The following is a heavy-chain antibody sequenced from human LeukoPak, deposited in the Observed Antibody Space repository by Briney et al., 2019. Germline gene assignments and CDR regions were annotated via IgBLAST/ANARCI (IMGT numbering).Heavy chain of an antibody. CDR3: ARDLSYGSLSFDP. CDR1: GFTFSSHG. D-gene: IGHD3-10*01. Sequence: SLRLSCAASGFTFSSHGMQWVRQAPGKGLEWVALIWYDGSKTNYVDSVMGRFTISRDDSKNTLYLQMDNLRVEDTAVYFCARDLSYGSLSFDPWGQGTLVTVSS. CDR2: IWYDGSKT. J-gene: IGHJ5*02. V-gene: IGHV3-33*01.